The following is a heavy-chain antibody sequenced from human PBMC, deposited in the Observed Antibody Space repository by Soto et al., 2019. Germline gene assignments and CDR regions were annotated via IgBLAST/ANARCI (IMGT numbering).Heavy chain of an antibody. J-gene: IGHJ6*02. Sequence: ASVKVSCKASGYTFTSYAMHWVRQAPGQRLEWMGWINAGNGNTKYSQKFQGRVTITRDTSASTAYMELSSLRSEDTAVYYCARGPLAPNQLLGYYYYGMDVWGQGTTVTVSS. D-gene: IGHD2-2*01. V-gene: IGHV1-3*01. CDR3: ARGPLAPNQLLGYYYYGMDV. CDR2: INAGNGNT. CDR1: GYTFTSYA.